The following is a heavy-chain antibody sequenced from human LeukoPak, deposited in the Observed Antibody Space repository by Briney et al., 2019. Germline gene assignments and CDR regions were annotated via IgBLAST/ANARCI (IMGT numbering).Heavy chain of an antibody. CDR1: GFTFSDHY. CDR2: TRNKANSYTT. J-gene: IGHJ3*02. Sequence: GGSLRLSCAASGFTFSDHYMDWVRQAPGKGLEWVGRTRNKANSYTTEYAASVKGRFTISRDDSKNSLYLQMNSLRAEDTAVYYCARGPPFWSGYQHDAFDIWGQGTMVTVSS. D-gene: IGHD3-3*01. CDR3: ARGPPFWSGYQHDAFDI. V-gene: IGHV3-72*01.